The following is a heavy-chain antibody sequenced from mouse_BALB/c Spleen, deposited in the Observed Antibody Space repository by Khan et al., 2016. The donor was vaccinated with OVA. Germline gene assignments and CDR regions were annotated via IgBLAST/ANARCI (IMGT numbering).Heavy chain of an antibody. CDR1: GYSFTGYF. CDR2: INPHIGET. D-gene: IGHD1-1*01. CDR3: ARKNGSDFDY. Sequence: EVKLLESGPELVKPGASVKISCKASGYSFTGYFMNWVMQSHGKSLEWIGRINPHIGETFYNQKFKGKATLTVDESSSTVYMELRSLASEDSAVYYCARKNGSDFDYWGQGTTLTVSS. V-gene: IGHV1-20*02. J-gene: IGHJ2*01.